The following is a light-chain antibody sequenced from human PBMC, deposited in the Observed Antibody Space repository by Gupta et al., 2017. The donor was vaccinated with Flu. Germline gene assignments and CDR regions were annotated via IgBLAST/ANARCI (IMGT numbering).Light chain of an antibody. V-gene: IGLV1-44*01. Sequence: GQRVTFSCSGSNSNIGRYTVDWYQQVPGTAPKLLIYDFSARPSGVPDRFSGSKSGTSASLAISGLQSEDEADYYSAVWDASLSDHYVFGSGTKVTVL. CDR3: AVWDASLSDHYV. CDR1: NSNIGRYT. CDR2: DFS. J-gene: IGLJ1*01.